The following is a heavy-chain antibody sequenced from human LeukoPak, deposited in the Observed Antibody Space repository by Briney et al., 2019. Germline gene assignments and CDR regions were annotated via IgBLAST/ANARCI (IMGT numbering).Heavy chain of an antibody. CDR3: AKELIVGATTPFDY. J-gene: IGHJ4*02. CDR1: GFTFRSYA. V-gene: IGHV3-23*01. Sequence: PGGSLRLSCAASGFTFRSYAMSWVRQAPGKGLEWVSAISGSGGSTNYVDSVKGRFTISRDNSKNTLYLQVNSLRAEDTAVYYCAKELIVGATTPFDYWGQGTLVTVSS. CDR2: ISGSGGST. D-gene: IGHD1-26*01.